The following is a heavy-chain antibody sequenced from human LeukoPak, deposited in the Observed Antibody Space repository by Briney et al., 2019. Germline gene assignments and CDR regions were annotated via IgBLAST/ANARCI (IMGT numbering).Heavy chain of an antibody. V-gene: IGHV3-30*02. CDR3: ANSFLGYCSGGSCPIDY. J-gene: IGHJ4*02. CDR2: IRYDGSNK. D-gene: IGHD2-15*01. CDR1: GFTFSSYG. Sequence: PGGSLRLSCAASGFTFSSYGMHWVRQAPGKGLEWVAFIRYDGSNKYYADSVKGRFTISRDNSKNTLYLQMNSLRAEDTAVYYCANSFLGYCSGGSCPIDYWGQGTLVTVSS.